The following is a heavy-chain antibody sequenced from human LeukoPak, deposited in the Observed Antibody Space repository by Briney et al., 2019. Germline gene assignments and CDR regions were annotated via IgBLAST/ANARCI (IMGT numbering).Heavy chain of an antibody. J-gene: IGHJ4*02. CDR2: MNPNSGNT. CDR3: ARGPARSYYYDSSGFLPFDY. Sequence: GALVKVSCTASGYTFTSYDINWVRQATGQGLEWMGWMNPNSGNTGYAQKFQGRVTITRNTSISTAYMELSSLRSEDTAVYYCARGPARSYYYDSSGFLPFDYWGQGTLVTVSS. V-gene: IGHV1-8*03. D-gene: IGHD3-22*01. CDR1: GYTFTSYD.